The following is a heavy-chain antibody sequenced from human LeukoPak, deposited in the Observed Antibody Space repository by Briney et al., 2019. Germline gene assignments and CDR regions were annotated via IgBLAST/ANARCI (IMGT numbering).Heavy chain of an antibody. D-gene: IGHD1-14*01. CDR1: GYRFTSYW. V-gene: IGHV5-10-1*01. CDR2: IDPSDSYT. Sequence: GESLQISCKGSGYRFTSYWISWVRQMPGKGLEWMGRIDPSDSYTNYSPSFQGHVTISADKSISTAYLQWSSLKASDTAMYYCARKNRGYNRYGMDVWGQGTTVTVSS. CDR3: ARKNRGYNRYGMDV. J-gene: IGHJ6*02.